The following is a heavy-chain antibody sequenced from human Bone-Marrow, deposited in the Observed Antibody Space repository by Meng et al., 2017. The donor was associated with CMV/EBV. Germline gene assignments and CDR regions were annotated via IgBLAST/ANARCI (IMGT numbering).Heavy chain of an antibody. CDR3: ARGGRSGSYFDY. Sequence: GESLKISCAASGFTFSSYDMHWVRQATGKGLEWVSAIGTAGDTYYPGSVKGRFTISRENAKNSLYLQMNSLRAGDTAVYYCARGGRSGSYFDYWGQGTLVTVSS. J-gene: IGHJ4*02. V-gene: IGHV3-13*01. CDR2: IGTAGDT. CDR1: GFTFSSYD. D-gene: IGHD1-26*01.